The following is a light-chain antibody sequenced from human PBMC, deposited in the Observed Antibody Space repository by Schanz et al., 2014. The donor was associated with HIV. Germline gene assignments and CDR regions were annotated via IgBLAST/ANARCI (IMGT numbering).Light chain of an antibody. V-gene: IGLV1-47*01. CDR1: SSNIGFHY. J-gene: IGLJ2*01. Sequence: QSVLTQPPSASGTPGQRVTISCSGSSSNIGFHYVYWYQQLPRAAPQLLIYRDNQRPSGVPDRFSGSKSGTSASLAISGLQSEDEADYYCAVWDDSLNGRIFGGGTKLTVL. CDR2: RDN. CDR3: AVWDDSLNGRI.